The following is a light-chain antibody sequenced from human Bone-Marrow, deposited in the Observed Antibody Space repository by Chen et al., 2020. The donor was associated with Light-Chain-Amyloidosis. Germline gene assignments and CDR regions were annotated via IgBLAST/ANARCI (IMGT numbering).Light chain of an antibody. Sequence: SYVLTQPSSVSVAPGQTATTARGVNNIRSTSVHWHQQAPGQAPLLVVYEDSDRASGIPERLSGSNSGNTATLTISRVEAGDEADYYCQVWDRSSDRPVFGGGTKLTVL. J-gene: IGLJ3*02. V-gene: IGLV3-21*02. CDR3: QVWDRSSDRPV. CDR2: EDS. CDR1: NIRSTS.